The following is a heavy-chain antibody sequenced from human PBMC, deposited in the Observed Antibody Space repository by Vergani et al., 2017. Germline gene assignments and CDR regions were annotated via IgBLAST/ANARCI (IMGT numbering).Heavy chain of an antibody. CDR3: AKGQQLVFFSVDV. V-gene: IGHV3-21*02. Sequence: EVQLWESGGGLVQPGGSLRLSCAASGFSFSSYSMNWVRQAPGKGLEWVASISGSSSYVFYRDSVEGRFTITRDNAKSSLYLQMDSLRPEDTAHYYCAKGQQLVFFSVDVWGIGTSVTVTA. CDR1: GFSFSSYS. J-gene: IGHJ6*04. CDR2: ISGSSSYV. D-gene: IGHD6-13*01.